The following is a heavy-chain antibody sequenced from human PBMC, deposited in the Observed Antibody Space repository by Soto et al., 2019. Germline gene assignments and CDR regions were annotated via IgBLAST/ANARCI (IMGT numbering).Heavy chain of an antibody. J-gene: IGHJ6*02. CDR2: ISYDGTKK. Sequence: GGSLRLSCAASGFTFRNFGLYWVLQAPGKGLEWVAVISYDGTKKYYAESVKGRFSISRDNSKNTLYLQMNSLRVEDTAVYYCAKDLTMPGTFYYNYYGMDVWGRGTTVTVSS. D-gene: IGHD1-1*01. CDR1: GFTFRNFG. CDR3: AKDLTMPGTFYYNYYGMDV. V-gene: IGHV3-30*18.